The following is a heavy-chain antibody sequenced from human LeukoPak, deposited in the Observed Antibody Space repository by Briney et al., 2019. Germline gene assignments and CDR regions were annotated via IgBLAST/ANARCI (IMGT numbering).Heavy chain of an antibody. CDR3: ARSWGQQLRYFDY. CDR2: IKQDGSEK. D-gene: IGHD6-13*01. Sequence: GGSLRLSCAASGFTFSSYWMSWVRQAPGKGLEWVANIKQDGSEKYYVDSVKGRFTISRDNAKNSLYLQMNSLRAEDTAVYYCARSWGQQLRYFDYWGQGTLVTVSS. J-gene: IGHJ4*02. V-gene: IGHV3-7*01. CDR1: GFTFSSYW.